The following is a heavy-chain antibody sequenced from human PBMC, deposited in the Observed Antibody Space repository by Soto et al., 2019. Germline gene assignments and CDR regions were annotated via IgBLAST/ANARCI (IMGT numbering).Heavy chain of an antibody. CDR3: ARGIKADFWSGYRTINAYYYGMDV. CDR2: IGTAGDT. V-gene: IGHV3-13*01. D-gene: IGHD3-3*01. J-gene: IGHJ6*02. Sequence: GGSLRLSCAASGFTFSSYDMHWVRQATGKGLEWVSAIGTAGDTYYPGSVKGRFTISRENAKNSLYLQMNSLRAGDTAVYYCARGIKADFWSGYRTINAYYYGMDVWGQGTTVTV. CDR1: GFTFSSYD.